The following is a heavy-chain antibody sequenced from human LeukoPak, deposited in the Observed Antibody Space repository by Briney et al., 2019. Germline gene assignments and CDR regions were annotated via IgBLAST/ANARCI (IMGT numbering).Heavy chain of an antibody. V-gene: IGHV1-69*04. CDR3: ARSERSGLTDY. CDR2: IIPILGIA. J-gene: IGHJ4*02. D-gene: IGHD3-3*01. CDR1: GYTFTSYG. Sequence: ASVKVSCKASGYTFTSYGISWVRQAPGQGLEWMGRIIPILGIANYAQKFQGRVTITADKSTSTAYMELSSLRSEDTAVYYCARSERSGLTDYWGQGTLVTVSS.